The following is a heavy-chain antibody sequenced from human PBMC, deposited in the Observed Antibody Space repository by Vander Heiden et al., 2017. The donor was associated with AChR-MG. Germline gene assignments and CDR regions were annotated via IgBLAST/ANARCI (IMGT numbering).Heavy chain of an antibody. CDR3: VRQDSGYGKVRRAVATAFDY. CDR2: ISGSGGSI. Sequence: EVQLLESGGNLVQPGGSLRLSCVASGFTFSSYAMSWVRPAPGKGLEWVSGISGSGGSIYYADSVKGRFTIARDNSKNTLYLQLNSIRAEDTAIYYCVRQDSGYGKVRRAVATAFDYWGQGTLVTVSS. D-gene: IGHD5-12*01. V-gene: IGHV3-23*01. J-gene: IGHJ4*02. CDR1: GFTFSSYA.